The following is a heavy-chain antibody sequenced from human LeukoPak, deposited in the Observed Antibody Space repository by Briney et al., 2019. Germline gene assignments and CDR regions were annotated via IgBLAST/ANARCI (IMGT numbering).Heavy chain of an antibody. Sequence: SETLSLTCDVSGFSVSDGYFWGWIRQPPGMGLEWIGSTAHRGSTYYNLSLKGRVSISIDGSKNQFSLSLTSVTAADTAIYYCARVTRNSGWFFDYWGQGTLATVSS. CDR2: TAHRGST. CDR1: GFSVSDGYF. J-gene: IGHJ4*02. CDR3: ARVTRNSGWFFDY. V-gene: IGHV4-38-2*01. D-gene: IGHD6-19*01.